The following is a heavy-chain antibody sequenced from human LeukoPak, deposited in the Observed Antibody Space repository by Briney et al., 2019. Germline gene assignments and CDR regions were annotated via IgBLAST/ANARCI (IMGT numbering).Heavy chain of an antibody. CDR2: ISSSSSYI. V-gene: IGHV3-21*01. Sequence: GGSLRLSCAASGFTFSSYSMNWVRQAPGKGLEWVSSISSSSSYIYYADSVKGRFTISRDNAKNSLYLQMNSLRAEDTAVYYCAKSITQVYGSCYYPIDYWGQGTLVTVSS. J-gene: IGHJ4*02. CDR3: AKSITQVYGSCYYPIDY. D-gene: IGHD3-22*01. CDR1: GFTFSSYS.